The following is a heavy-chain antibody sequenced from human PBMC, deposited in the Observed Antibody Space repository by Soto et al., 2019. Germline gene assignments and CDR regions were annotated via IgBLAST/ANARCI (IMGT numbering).Heavy chain of an antibody. Sequence: GGSLRLSCAASGFTFDDYTMHWVRQAPGKGLEWVSLISWDGGSTYYADSVKGRFTISRDNSKNSLYLQMNSLRTEDTALYYCAKDKGDCSSTSCYGTAGSGGFDYWGQGTLVTVSS. CDR2: ISWDGGST. CDR3: AKDKGDCSSTSCYGTAGSGGFDY. D-gene: IGHD2-2*01. CDR1: GFTFDDYT. V-gene: IGHV3-43*01. J-gene: IGHJ4*02.